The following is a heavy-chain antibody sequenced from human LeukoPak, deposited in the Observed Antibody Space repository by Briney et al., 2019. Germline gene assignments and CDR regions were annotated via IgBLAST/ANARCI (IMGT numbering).Heavy chain of an antibody. CDR2: IYTSGST. CDR3: ARGSPYGSGSYPLYYCYMDV. J-gene: IGHJ6*03. Sequence: PSETLSLTCTVSGGSISSYYWSWIRQPPGKGLEWIGYIYTSGSTNYNPSLKSRVTISVDTSKNQFSLKLSSVTAADTAVYYCARGSPYGSGSYPLYYCYMDVWGKGTTVTVFS. CDR1: GGSISSYY. D-gene: IGHD3-10*01. V-gene: IGHV4-4*09.